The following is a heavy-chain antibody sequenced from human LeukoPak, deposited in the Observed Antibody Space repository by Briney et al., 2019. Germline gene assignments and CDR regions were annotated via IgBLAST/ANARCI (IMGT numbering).Heavy chain of an antibody. CDR2: ISAYNFNT. J-gene: IGHJ4*02. CDR1: GYTFTNYY. V-gene: IGHV1-18*01. Sequence: ASVKVSCKASGYTFTNYYINWVRQAPGQGLEWMGWISAYNFNTNYAQKLQGRVTMTEDTSTDTAYMELSSLRSEDTAVYYCATGLVATDYWGQGTLVTVSS. CDR3: ATGLVATDY. D-gene: IGHD5-12*01.